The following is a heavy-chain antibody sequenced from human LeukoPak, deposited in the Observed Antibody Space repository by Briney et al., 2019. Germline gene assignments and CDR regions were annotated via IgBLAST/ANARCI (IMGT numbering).Heavy chain of an antibody. CDR2: IQYDGANE. CDR3: AKVVGGLVPAPTDY. J-gene: IGHJ4*02. Sequence: GGSLRLSCAASGFSFSSYGMHWVRQAPGKGLRWVAHIQYDGANEHYADSVKGRFTISRDNSKSTLYLQMNSLRAEDTAVYYCAKVVGGLVPAPTDYWGQGTLVTVSS. V-gene: IGHV3-30*02. CDR1: GFSFSSYG. D-gene: IGHD2-2*01.